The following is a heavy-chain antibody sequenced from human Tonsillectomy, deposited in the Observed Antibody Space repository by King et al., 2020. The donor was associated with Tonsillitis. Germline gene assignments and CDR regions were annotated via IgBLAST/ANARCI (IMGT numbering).Heavy chain of an antibody. J-gene: IGHJ4*02. Sequence: VQLVESGGGLVQPGGSLRLSCAASGFRFSDSTMHWVRQASGKGLEWISRMRSKAENYATAYAASAIGRFSISRDDSHQTAFLQMDSLKTEDTAVYYCATSYTSGWTEFFDFWGQGILVTVSS. CDR3: ATSYTSGWTEFFDF. CDR1: GFRFSDST. D-gene: IGHD6-19*01. V-gene: IGHV3-73*02. CDR2: MRSKAENYAT.